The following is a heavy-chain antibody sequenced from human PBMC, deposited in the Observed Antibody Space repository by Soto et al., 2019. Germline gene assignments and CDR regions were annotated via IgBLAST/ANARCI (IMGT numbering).Heavy chain of an antibody. CDR1: GGTFSSYA. J-gene: IGHJ3*02. CDR3: ASCYPELYAFDI. V-gene: IGHV1-69*01. Sequence: SGKVSCKASGGTFSSYAIIWVRQAPGQGLEWMGGIIPIFGTANYAQKFQGRVTITADESTSTAYMELSSLRSEDTAVYYCASCYPELYAFDIWGQGTMVTVSS. CDR2: IIPIFGTA. D-gene: IGHD3-10*01.